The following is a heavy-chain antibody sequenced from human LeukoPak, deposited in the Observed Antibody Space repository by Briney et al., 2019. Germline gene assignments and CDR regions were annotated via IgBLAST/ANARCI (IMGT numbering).Heavy chain of an antibody. CDR1: GYTFTGYY. V-gene: IGHV1-2*02. CDR2: INPNSGGT. Sequence: ASVTVSCQASGYTFTGYYMHWVRQAPGQGLEWMGWINPNSGGTNYTQKFQGRVTMTRDTSISTAYMELRRLRYDDTAVHYCARGLRAGALDIWGQGTIVTVSS. J-gene: IGHJ3*02. D-gene: IGHD2-2*01. CDR3: ARGLRAGALDI.